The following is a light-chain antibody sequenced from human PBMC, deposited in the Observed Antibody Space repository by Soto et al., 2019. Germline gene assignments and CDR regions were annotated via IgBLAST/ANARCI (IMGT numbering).Light chain of an antibody. V-gene: IGLV2-14*01. CDR1: SSDAGGYNY. CDR3: CSYTTTSTPFV. Sequence: QSVLTQPASVSGSPGQSITISCTGTSSDAGGYNYVSWYQQHPGKAPKLMISEVNNRPSGVSNRFSGSKSGNTASLTISGLQTEDEADYYCCSYTTTSTPFVFGTGTKVTVL. J-gene: IGLJ1*01. CDR2: EVN.